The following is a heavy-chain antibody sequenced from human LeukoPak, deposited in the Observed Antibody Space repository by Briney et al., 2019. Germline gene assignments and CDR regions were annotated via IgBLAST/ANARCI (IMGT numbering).Heavy chain of an antibody. Sequence: SETLSLTCTVSGNSISSSSYYWVWIRQPPGKGLEWIGSINYYGKTYYNPSVKSRVTISVDTSKNQFSLKLSSVTAADTAVYYCSRGYCSGDSCYHSYPWFDYWGQGTLVTVSS. D-gene: IGHD2-15*01. CDR1: GNSISSSSYY. J-gene: IGHJ4*02. CDR2: INYYGKT. V-gene: IGHV4-39*07. CDR3: SRGYCSGDSCYHSYPWFDY.